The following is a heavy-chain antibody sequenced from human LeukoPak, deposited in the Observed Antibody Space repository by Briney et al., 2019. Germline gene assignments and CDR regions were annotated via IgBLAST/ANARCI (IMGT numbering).Heavy chain of an antibody. J-gene: IGHJ4*02. CDR3: ARIPEYSSSPFDY. CDR1: GYPFANFA. CDR2: ISGDKGPT. D-gene: IGHD6-6*01. Sequence: ASVKVSCKTSGYPFANFAISWVRQARGQGLEWVGWISGDKGPTYYAPKLQDRVTMTTDSSTSTACTELRSLRSDDTAVYYCARIPEYSSSPFDYWGQGTLVTVSS. V-gene: IGHV1-18*01.